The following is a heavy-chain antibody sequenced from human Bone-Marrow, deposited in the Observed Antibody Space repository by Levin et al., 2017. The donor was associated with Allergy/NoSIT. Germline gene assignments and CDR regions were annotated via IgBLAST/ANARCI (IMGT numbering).Heavy chain of an antibody. CDR1: GFTFSSHV. CDR2: IHNDGSTT. Sequence: GGSLRLSCAASGFTFSSHVMHWVRQAPGKGLVWVSRIHNDGSTTAYADSVKGRFTISRDNAENTLYLQMSSLRVDDTGVYYCTRDLRGASYRNFDYWGQGTQVTVSS. V-gene: IGHV3-74*01. D-gene: IGHD3-16*02. J-gene: IGHJ4*02. CDR3: TRDLRGASYRNFDY.